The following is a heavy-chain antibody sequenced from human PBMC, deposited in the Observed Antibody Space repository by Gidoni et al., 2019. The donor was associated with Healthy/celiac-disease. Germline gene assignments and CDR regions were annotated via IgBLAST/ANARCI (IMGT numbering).Heavy chain of an antibody. D-gene: IGHD3-10*01. CDR2: INPSGGST. CDR3: ARDQTMVRGEPTYYYYGMDV. CDR1: GYTFTSYY. Sequence: QVQLVQSGAEVKKPGASVKVSCKASGYTFTSYYMHWVRQAPGQGLEWMGIINPSGGSTSYAQKFQGRVTMTRDTSTSTVYMELSSLRSEDTAVYYCARDQTMVRGEPTYYYYGMDVWGQGTTVTVSS. V-gene: IGHV1-46*03. J-gene: IGHJ6*02.